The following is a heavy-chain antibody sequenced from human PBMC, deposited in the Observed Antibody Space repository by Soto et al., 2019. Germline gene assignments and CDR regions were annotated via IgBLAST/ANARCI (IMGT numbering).Heavy chain of an antibody. J-gene: IGHJ1*01. CDR3: VKDEYCGSTSCHGYFQH. D-gene: IGHD2-2*01. Sequence: LRLSCSASGFTFSTYAMHWVRQAPGKGLAYVSVISSDGGSTYYADSVKGRFTISRDNSNNTLDLQMSSLRAEDTAVYYCVKDEYCGSTSCHGYFQHWGQGTLVTVSS. CDR2: ISSDGGST. CDR1: GFTFSTYA. V-gene: IGHV3-64D*06.